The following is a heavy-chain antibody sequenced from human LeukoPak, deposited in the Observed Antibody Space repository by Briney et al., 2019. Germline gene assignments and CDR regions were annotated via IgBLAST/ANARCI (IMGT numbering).Heavy chain of an antibody. J-gene: IGHJ4*02. Sequence: SETLSLTCTVSGGSISSSSYYWGWTRQPPGKGLEWIGSIYYSGSTYYNPSLKSRVTISVDTSKNQFSLKLSSVTAADTAVYYCARDAAYSSGWYVGLQGFDYWGQGTLVTVSS. CDR3: ARDAAYSSGWYVGLQGFDY. CDR1: GGSISSSSYY. D-gene: IGHD6-19*01. CDR2: IYYSGST. V-gene: IGHV4-39*07.